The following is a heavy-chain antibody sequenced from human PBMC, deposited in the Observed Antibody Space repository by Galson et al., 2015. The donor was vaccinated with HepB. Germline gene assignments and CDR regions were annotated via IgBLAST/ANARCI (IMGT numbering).Heavy chain of an antibody. D-gene: IGHD2-2*02. CDR2: ISYDGSNK. Sequence: SLRLSCAASGFTFSSYGMHWVRQAPGKGLEWVAVISYDGSNKYYADSVKGRFTISRDNSKNTLYLQMNSLRAEDTAVYYCAKEPYCSYTRCYIDYWGQGTLVTVSS. J-gene: IGHJ4*02. V-gene: IGHV3-30*18. CDR3: AKEPYCSYTRCYIDY. CDR1: GFTFSSYG.